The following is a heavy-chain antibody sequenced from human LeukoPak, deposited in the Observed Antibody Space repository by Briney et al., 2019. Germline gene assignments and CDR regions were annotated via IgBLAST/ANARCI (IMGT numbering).Heavy chain of an antibody. CDR2: IDWNSGSI. J-gene: IGHJ4*02. V-gene: IGHV3-9*01. CDR3: AKDFSFAATSYYFDS. Sequence: GGSLRLSCAASGFTFDDYSMHWVRQPPGKGLEWLSGIDWNSGSIGYADSVKGRFTISRDNAKNSLYLQMNSLRADDTAFYYCAKDFSFAATSYYFDSWGRGTLVTVSS. D-gene: IGHD2-15*01. CDR1: GFTFDDYS.